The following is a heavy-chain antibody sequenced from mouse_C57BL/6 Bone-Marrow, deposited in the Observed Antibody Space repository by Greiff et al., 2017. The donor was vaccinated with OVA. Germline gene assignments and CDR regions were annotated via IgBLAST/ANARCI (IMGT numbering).Heavy chain of an antibody. CDR1: GYTFTDYY. CDR3: ASYSNYGGWFAY. J-gene: IGHJ3*01. V-gene: IGHV1-76*01. Sequence: VQRVESGAELVRPGASVKLSCKASGYTFTDYYINWVKQRPGQGLEWIARIYPGSGNTYYNEKFKGKATLTAEKSSSTAYMQLSSLTSEDSAVYFCASYSNYGGWFAYWGQGTLVTVSA. D-gene: IGHD2-5*01. CDR2: IYPGSGNT.